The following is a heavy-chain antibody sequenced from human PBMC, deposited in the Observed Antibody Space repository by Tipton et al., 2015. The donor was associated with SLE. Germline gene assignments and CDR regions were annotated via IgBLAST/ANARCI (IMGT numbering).Heavy chain of an antibody. CDR2: IFHSGST. CDR1: DYSISSGYY. V-gene: IGHV4-38-2*02. D-gene: IGHD2-2*01. J-gene: IGHJ6*03. Sequence: LRLSCTVSDYSISSGYYWGWIRQPPGKGLEWIGSIFHSGSTFYNPSLQSRVTISVDTSKNQFSLKLNSVTAADTAVYYCARGGLKYRRGDSPMDVWGKGTTVTVSS. CDR3: ARGGLKYRRGDSPMDV.